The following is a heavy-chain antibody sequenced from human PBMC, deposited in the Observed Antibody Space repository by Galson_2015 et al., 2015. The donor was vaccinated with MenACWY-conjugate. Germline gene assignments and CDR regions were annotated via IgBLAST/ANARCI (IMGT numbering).Heavy chain of an antibody. J-gene: IGHJ4*02. V-gene: IGHV3-23*01. CDR2: ITASGGDT. CDR3: AKVKWMQLWSTFDY. D-gene: IGHD5-18*01. Sequence: GLQWVSAITASGGDTKYADSVKGRLTISRDNSKNTLYLQMNSLRAEDTAIYYCAKVKWMQLWSTFDYWGQGTLVTVSS.